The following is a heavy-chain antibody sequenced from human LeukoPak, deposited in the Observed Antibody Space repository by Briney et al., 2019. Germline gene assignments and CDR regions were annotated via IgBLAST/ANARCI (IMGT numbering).Heavy chain of an antibody. D-gene: IGHD6-13*01. CDR3: ARGRSSWSHLFDY. CDR2: IYYSGST. CDR1: GGSISSYY. Sequence: SETLSLTCTVSGGSISSYYWSWLRQPPGKGLEWIGYIYYSGSTNYNPSLKSRVTISVDTSKNQFSLKLSSVTAADTAVYYCARGRSSWSHLFDYWGQGTLVTVSS. J-gene: IGHJ4*02. V-gene: IGHV4-59*01.